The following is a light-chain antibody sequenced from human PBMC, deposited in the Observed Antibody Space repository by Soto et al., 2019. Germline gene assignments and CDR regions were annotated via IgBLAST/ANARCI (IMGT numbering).Light chain of an antibody. V-gene: IGKV3-11*01. CDR1: QSVSNY. CDR2: DAS. CDR3: QQHINRLS. Sequence: EIVLTQSPATLSLSPGERANLSCRASQSVSNYLAWYQQKPGQAPRLLIYDASNRATGIPARFSGSGSGTDFTLTISTLEPEDFAVYYCQQHINRLSFGGGTKVEIK. J-gene: IGKJ4*01.